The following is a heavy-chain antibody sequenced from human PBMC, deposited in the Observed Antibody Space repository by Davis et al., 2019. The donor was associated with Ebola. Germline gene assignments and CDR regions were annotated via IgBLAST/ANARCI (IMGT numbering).Heavy chain of an antibody. Sequence: GESLKISCPGSGFTFGDYAMNWVRQAPGKGLEWVGFIRSKAYGGKTQYAASVKGRVTISRDDSKSIAYLQVNSLKTEDTAVYYCTRDLKQPPPSYYYGMDVWGQGTTVTVSS. D-gene: IGHD6-13*01. CDR3: TRDLKQPPPSYYYGMDV. CDR1: GFTFGDYA. V-gene: IGHV3-49*04. J-gene: IGHJ6*02. CDR2: IRSKAYGGKT.